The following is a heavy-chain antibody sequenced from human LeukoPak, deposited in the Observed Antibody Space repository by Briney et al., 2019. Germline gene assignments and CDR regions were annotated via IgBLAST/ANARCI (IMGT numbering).Heavy chain of an antibody. CDR3: VRTVGASDHAFEV. CDR1: GYSFTSYW. V-gene: IGHV5-51*01. J-gene: IGHJ3*01. D-gene: IGHD1-26*01. Sequence: GESLKISCKGSGYSFTSYWIGWVRQMPGKGLEWMGIIYGGDSDTRYSPSIQGQVTISVDKSINTAYVQWSSLRASDTGMYYCVRTVGASDHAFEVWGQGTMVTVSS. CDR2: IYGGDSDT.